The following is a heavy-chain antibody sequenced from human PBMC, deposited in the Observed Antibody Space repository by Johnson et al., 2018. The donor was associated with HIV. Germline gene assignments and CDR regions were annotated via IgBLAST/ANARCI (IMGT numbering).Heavy chain of an antibody. CDR3: ARGYSSSSGDAFDI. D-gene: IGHD6-13*01. CDR1: GFSFDDYA. Sequence: VQLVESGGGLVQPGRSLRLSCAASGFSFDDYAMHWVRQAPGKGLEWVSGISWNSGNIAYADSVKGRFTISRDNAKNSLYLQINSLSVEDTALYYCARGYSSSSGDAFDIWGQGTLVTVSS. V-gene: IGHV3-9*01. J-gene: IGHJ3*02. CDR2: ISWNSGNI.